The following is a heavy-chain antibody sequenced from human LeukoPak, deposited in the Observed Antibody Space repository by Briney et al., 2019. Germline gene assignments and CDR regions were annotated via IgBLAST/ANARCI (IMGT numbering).Heavy chain of an antibody. V-gene: IGHV1-3*01. CDR1: GYTFTSYA. D-gene: IGHD6-13*01. CDR2: INAGNGNT. Sequence: VASVKVSCKASGYTFTSYAMHWVRQAPGQRLEWMGWINAGNGNTKYSQKFQGRVTITRDTSASTAYMELSSLRSEDTAVYYCACLTDSSSWYVLDYWGQGTLVTVSS. CDR3: ACLTDSSSWYVLDY. J-gene: IGHJ4*02.